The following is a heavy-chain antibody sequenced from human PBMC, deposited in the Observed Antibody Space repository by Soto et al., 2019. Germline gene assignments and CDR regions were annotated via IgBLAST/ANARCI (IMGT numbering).Heavy chain of an antibody. J-gene: IGHJ6*02. V-gene: IGHV4-34*01. CDR2: INHSGST. Sequence: PSETLSLTCAVYGGSFSGYYWSWVRQPPGKGLEWIGEINHSGSTNYNPSLKSRVTISVDTSKNQFSLKLSPVTAADTAVYYCARLRRLVRGYYYYGMDVWGQGTTVTVPS. D-gene: IGHD6-19*01. CDR1: GGSFSGYY. CDR3: ARLRRLVRGYYYYGMDV.